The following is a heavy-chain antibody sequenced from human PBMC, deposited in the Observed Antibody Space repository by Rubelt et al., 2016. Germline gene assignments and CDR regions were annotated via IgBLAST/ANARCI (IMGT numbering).Heavy chain of an antibody. D-gene: IGHD3-9*01. Sequence: TFSSYAMHWVRQAPGKGLEWVAVISYDGSNKYNADSGKGRFTISRDNSKNTLYLQMNSLRAEATAVYYGARAHGPILTGYYYYYYYYGMDVWGQGTTVTVSS. CDR3: ARAHGPILTGYYYYYYYYGMDV. J-gene: IGHJ6*02. CDR2: ISYDGSNK. CDR1: TFSSYA. V-gene: IGHV3-30*04.